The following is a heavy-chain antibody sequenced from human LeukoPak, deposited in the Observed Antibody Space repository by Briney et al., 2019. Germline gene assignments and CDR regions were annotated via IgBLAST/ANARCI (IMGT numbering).Heavy chain of an antibody. CDR2: ISPTGGDT. CDR1: GYTFTNYY. V-gene: IGHV1-46*01. D-gene: IGHD5-18*01. J-gene: IGHJ4*02. Sequence: EASVKVSCKASGYTFTNYYIHWVRQAPGQRLEWMGVISPTGGDTNYAQKFQGRVTMTRDTSTSTVYMELSSLRSEDTAVYYCARRGNTAMATRPFDYWGQGTLVTVSS. CDR3: ARRGNTAMATRPFDY.